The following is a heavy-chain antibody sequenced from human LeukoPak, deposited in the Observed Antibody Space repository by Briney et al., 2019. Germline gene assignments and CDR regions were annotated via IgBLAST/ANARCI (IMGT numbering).Heavy chain of an antibody. J-gene: IGHJ5*02. D-gene: IGHD6-6*01. V-gene: IGHV4-39*07. Sequence: SSETLSLTCTVSGGSISSSGSYWGWIRQPPGKGLEWIGSIYYSGNTYNPSLKSRVTISVDTSKNQFSLNLTSVNAADTAVYYCARVMAARREDLNWFDPWGQGTLVTVSS. CDR3: ARVMAARREDLNWFDP. CDR1: GGSISSSGSY. CDR2: IYYSGNT.